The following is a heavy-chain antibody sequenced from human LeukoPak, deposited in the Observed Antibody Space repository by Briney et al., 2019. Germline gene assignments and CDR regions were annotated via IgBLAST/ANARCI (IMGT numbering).Heavy chain of an antibody. J-gene: IGHJ4*02. CDR2: MSPNSGNT. Sequence: ASVKVSCTASGYTFTSYGINWVRQATGQGLEWMGWMSPNSGNTGYAQKFQGRVTMTRSTSMNTAYMELSSLKSEDTAVYYCARGPPNWGYDYWGQGTLVTVSS. V-gene: IGHV1-8*01. CDR3: ARGPPNWGYDY. D-gene: IGHD7-27*01. CDR1: GYTFTSYG.